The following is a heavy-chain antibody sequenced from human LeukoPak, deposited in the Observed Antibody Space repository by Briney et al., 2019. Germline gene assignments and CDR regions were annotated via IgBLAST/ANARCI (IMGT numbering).Heavy chain of an antibody. CDR1: GFTFSTYA. V-gene: IGHV3-33*01. CDR3: AREGDSRWGELSP. Sequence: GGSLRLSCAASGFTFSTYAIHWVRQAPGKGLEWVAVIWYDESEQYYADSVKGRFIISRDNSKSTSDLQMNSLRAEDTAVYYCAREGDSRWGELSPWGQGTLVTVSA. J-gene: IGHJ1*01. D-gene: IGHD3-16*02. CDR2: IWYDESEQ.